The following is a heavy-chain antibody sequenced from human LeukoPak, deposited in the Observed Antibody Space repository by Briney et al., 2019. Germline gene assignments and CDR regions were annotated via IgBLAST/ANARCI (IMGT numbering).Heavy chain of an antibody. Sequence: HGESLKISCKGSGYSFTGYWIGWVRQMPGKGLEWMGIIYPGDSDTRYSPSFQGQVTISADKSISTAYLQWSSLKASDTAMYYCARLDSSGYYYPMIDYWGQGTLVTVSS. V-gene: IGHV5-51*01. CDR1: GYSFTGYW. CDR2: IYPGDSDT. J-gene: IGHJ4*02. D-gene: IGHD3-22*01. CDR3: ARLDSSGYYYPMIDY.